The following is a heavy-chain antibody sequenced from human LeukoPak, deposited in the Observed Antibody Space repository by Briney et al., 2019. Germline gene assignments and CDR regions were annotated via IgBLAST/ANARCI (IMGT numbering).Heavy chain of an antibody. D-gene: IGHD1-7*01. J-gene: IGHJ3*02. V-gene: IGHV3-23*01. CDR3: AKSRGLAGTRYNAFDI. CDR1: GFTFSKYA. CDR2: INDRGTGT. Sequence: GGSLRLSCAASGFTFSKYAMSWVRQAPGKGLEWVSTINDRGTGTYYADSVKGRFTISRDNSKNTLSLQMNSLRAEDTAVYYCAKSRGLAGTRYNAFDIWGQGTMVTVSS.